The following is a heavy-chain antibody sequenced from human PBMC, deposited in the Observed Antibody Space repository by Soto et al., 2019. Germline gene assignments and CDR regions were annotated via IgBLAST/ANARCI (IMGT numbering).Heavy chain of an antibody. J-gene: IGHJ6*02. Sequence: SQTLSLTCAISGDSVSRYSAAWNWIRQSPSRGLEWLGRTFYRSNWYTEYAVSVNSRITINADTSKNQFSLQLNSVTPEDTAVYYCARGKLTYYAMDVWGQGTTVTVSS. CDR3: ARGKLTYYAMDV. CDR2: TFYRSNWYT. V-gene: IGHV6-1*01. CDR1: GDSVSRYSAA.